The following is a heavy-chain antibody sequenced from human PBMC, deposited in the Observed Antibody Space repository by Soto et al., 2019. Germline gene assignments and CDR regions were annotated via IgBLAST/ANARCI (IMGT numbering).Heavy chain of an antibody. CDR1: GGSISSYY. J-gene: IGHJ4*02. CDR3: ARVWGYAFDY. V-gene: IGHV4-59*01. Sequence: SETLSLTFTVSGGSISSYYWSWIRQPPGKGLEWIGYIYYSGSTNYNPSLKSRVTISVDTSKNQFSLKLSSVTAADTAVYYCARVWGYAFDYWGQGTLVTVSS. D-gene: IGHD3-16*01. CDR2: IYYSGST.